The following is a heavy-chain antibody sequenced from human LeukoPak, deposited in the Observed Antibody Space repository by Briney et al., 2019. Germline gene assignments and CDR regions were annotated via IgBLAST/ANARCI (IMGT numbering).Heavy chain of an antibody. CDR3: ARAELLSLDY. CDR2: ISYDGSNK. D-gene: IGHD2-21*02. Sequence: GGSLRLSCAASGFTFSDYAMHWVRQAPGKGLEWVAVISYDGSNKYYADSVKGRFTISRDNSKNTLYLQMNSLRAEDTAVYYCARAELLSLDYWGQGTLVTVSA. CDR1: GFTFSDYA. J-gene: IGHJ4*02. V-gene: IGHV3-30*04.